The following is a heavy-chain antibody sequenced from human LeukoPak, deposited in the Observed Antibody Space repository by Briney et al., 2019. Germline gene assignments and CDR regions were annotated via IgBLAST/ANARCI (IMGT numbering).Heavy chain of an antibody. CDR2: INHSGST. Sequence: SETLSLTCAVYGGSFSGYYWSWIRQPPGKGLEWIGEINHSGSTNYNPSLKSRVTISVDTSKNQFSLKLSSVTAADTAVYYCARDRGYRSFDYWGQGTLVTVSS. V-gene: IGHV4-34*01. CDR3: ARDRGYRSFDY. D-gene: IGHD5-18*01. J-gene: IGHJ4*02. CDR1: GGSFSGYY.